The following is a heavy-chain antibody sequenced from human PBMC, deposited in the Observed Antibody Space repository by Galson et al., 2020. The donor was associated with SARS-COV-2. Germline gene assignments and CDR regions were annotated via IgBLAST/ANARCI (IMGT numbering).Heavy chain of an antibody. D-gene: IGHD6-19*01. CDR3: ASGPVAGSGE. CDR1: GGSISTTSYY. CDR2: IHSSGST. Sequence: SETLSLTCTVSGGSISTTSYYWSWIRQPAGKGLEWIGRIHSSGSTNYNPSLKSRVTISIDTSKNQCSRRLSSVTAADTAIYYCASGPVAGSGEWGQGTLVTVSS. J-gene: IGHJ4*02. V-gene: IGHV4-61*02.